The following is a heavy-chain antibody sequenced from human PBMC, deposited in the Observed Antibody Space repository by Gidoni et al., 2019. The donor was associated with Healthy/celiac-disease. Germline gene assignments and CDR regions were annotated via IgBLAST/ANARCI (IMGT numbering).Heavy chain of an antibody. J-gene: IGHJ4*02. CDR1: GFTFSSYA. CDR2: ISYDGSNK. V-gene: IGHV3-30*04. Sequence: QVQLVESGGGVVQPGRSLRLSCAASGFTFSSYAMHWVRQAPGKGLEWVAVISYDGSNKYYADSVKGRFTISRVNSKNTLYLQMNSLRAEDTAVYYCAPAGGARPLTYYFDYWGQGTLVTVSS. D-gene: IGHD6-6*01. CDR3: APAGGARPLTYYFDY.